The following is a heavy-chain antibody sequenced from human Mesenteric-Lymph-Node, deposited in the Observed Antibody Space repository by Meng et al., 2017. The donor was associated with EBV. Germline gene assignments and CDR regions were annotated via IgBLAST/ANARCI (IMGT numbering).Heavy chain of an antibody. CDR2: TYYRSKWYN. J-gene: IGHJ2*01. CDR3: ARGATSVFDL. V-gene: IGHV6-1*01. Sequence: QVQLQQSGPGLVKLSXXLSHPWAISGDSVSSNSAAWNWIRQSPSRGLEWLGRTYYRSKWYNDYAVSVKSRITINPDTSKNQFSLQLNSVTPEDTAVYYCARGATSVFDLWGRGPLGTVAS. CDR1: GDSVSSNSAA.